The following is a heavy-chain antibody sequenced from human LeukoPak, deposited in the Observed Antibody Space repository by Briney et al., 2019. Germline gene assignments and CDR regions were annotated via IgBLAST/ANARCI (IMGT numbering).Heavy chain of an antibody. CDR3: ARGFTSFQWFDL. CDR1: GGSISTYY. Sequence: PSETLSLTCTVSGGSISTYYWSWVRQPPGKGLEWIGYIYYSGSTNYNPSLKSRVTISVDTSKNQFSLELSSVTAADTAVYYCARGFTSFQWFDLWGRGTLVTVSS. CDR2: IYYSGST. V-gene: IGHV4-59*01. J-gene: IGHJ2*01. D-gene: IGHD3-16*01.